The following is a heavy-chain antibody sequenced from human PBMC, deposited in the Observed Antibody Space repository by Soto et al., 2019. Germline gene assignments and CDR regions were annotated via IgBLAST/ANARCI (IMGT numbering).Heavy chain of an antibody. CDR2: ISYDGSNK. J-gene: IGHJ4*02. CDR3: ARDPPNPGLTIFGVVIGLDY. D-gene: IGHD3-3*01. Sequence: PGGSLRLSCAASGFTFSSYAMHWVRQAPGKGLEWVAVISYDGSNKYYADSVKGRFTISRDNSKNTLYLQMNSLRAEDTAVYYCARDPPNPGLTIFGVVIGLDYWGQGTLVTVSS. V-gene: IGHV3-30-3*01. CDR1: GFTFSSYA.